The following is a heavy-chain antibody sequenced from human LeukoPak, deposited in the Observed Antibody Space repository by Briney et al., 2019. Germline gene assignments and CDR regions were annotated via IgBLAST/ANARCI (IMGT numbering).Heavy chain of an antibody. CDR2: ISAYNGNT. V-gene: IGHV1-18*01. Sequence: ASVKVSCKASGYTFTSYGISWVRQAPGQGLEWMGWISAYNGNTNYAQKLQGRVTMTTDTSTSTAYMELRSLRSDDTAVYYCARDLRITIFGVVTNDAFDIWGQGTMVTVSS. CDR3: ARDLRITIFGVVTNDAFDI. J-gene: IGHJ3*02. CDR1: GYTFTSYG. D-gene: IGHD3-3*01.